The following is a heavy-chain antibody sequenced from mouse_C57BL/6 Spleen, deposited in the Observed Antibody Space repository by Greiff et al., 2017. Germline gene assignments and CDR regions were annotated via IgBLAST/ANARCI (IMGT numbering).Heavy chain of an antibody. CDR3: RSSGDFDY. Sequence: VQLQQSGPELVKPGASVKMSCKASGYTFTDYYMHWVKQKPGKGLEWIGEIYPGSGNTYYNEKFKGKATLTADTSSSTAYMQLSSLTSEDSAVYYCARSSGDFDYWGQGTTLTVSS. V-gene: IGHV1-83*01. J-gene: IGHJ2*01. CDR2: YPGSGNTY. CDR1: YTFTDYYM.